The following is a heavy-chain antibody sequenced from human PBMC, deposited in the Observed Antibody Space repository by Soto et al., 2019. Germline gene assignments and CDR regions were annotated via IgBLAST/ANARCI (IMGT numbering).Heavy chain of an antibody. CDR1: GLTFSNYA. CDR2: MSGSSSTT. Sequence: EVRLLESGGGLVKPGGSLRLSCATSGLTFSNYAMSWVRQAPGGGLEWVSSMSGSSSTTYYADSVKGLFTISRDRSKNTLYLQMSSLRAEDTALYYCAKNQARELPRVIDFWAQGTLGTVSS. J-gene: IGHJ4*02. CDR3: AKNQARELPRVIDF. D-gene: IGHD1-7*01. V-gene: IGHV3-23*01.